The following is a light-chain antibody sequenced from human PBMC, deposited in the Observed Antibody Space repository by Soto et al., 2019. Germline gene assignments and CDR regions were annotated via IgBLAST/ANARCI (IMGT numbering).Light chain of an antibody. Sequence: EIVMTQSPATLSVSPGERAPLSCRASQSVSNNLAWYQKKPGQAPRLLIYGASTRATGIPARFSGSGSGTEFTLTIRSRRSEDFACYYCQQYNHWWTCGQGPRVDIK. CDR2: GAS. CDR1: QSVSNN. CDR3: QQYNHWWT. V-gene: IGKV3-15*01. J-gene: IGKJ1*01.